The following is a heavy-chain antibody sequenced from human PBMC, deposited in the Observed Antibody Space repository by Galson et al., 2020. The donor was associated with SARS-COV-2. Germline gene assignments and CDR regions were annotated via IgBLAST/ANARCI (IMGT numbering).Heavy chain of an antibody. Sequence: SGPTLVKPTQTLTLTCIFSGFSLSTSGVGVGWIRQPPGKALEWLAFIYWDDDKLHSPSLKSRLTITKDSPKNQVVLIMTNMDPMDTATYYCAQRAPTILDAFGFWGQGTMVTVSS. CDR2: IYWDDDK. CDR3: AQRAPTILDAFGF. V-gene: IGHV2-5*02. J-gene: IGHJ3*01. CDR1: GFSLSTSGVG. D-gene: IGHD5-12*01.